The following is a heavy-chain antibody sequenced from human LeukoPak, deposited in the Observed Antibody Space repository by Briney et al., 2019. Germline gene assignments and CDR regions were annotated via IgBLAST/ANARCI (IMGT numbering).Heavy chain of an antibody. Sequence: GASVKVSCKVSGYTLTELSMHWVRQAPGKGLEWMGGFDPEDAEPIFAQKFQGRITMTEDTSTDTAYMELSSLRSEDTAVYYCATTSYDILTGYYRTDAFDIWGQGTMVTLSS. CDR2: FDPEDAEP. J-gene: IGHJ3*02. CDR3: ATTSYDILTGYYRTDAFDI. D-gene: IGHD3-9*01. CDR1: GYTLTELS. V-gene: IGHV1-24*01.